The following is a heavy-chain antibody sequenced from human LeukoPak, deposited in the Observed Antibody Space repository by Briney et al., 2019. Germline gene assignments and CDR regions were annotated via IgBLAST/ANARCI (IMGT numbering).Heavy chain of an antibody. D-gene: IGHD6-19*01. J-gene: IGHJ4*02. CDR2: INHSGST. CDR1: GYSISSGYY. Sequence: SETLSLTCTVSGYSISSGYYWSWIRQPPGKGLEWIGEINHSGSTNYNPSLKSRVTISVDTSKNQFSLKLSSVTAADTAVYYCAREVAGTPWIDYWGQGSLVTVSS. CDR3: AREVAGTPWIDY. V-gene: IGHV4-38-2*02.